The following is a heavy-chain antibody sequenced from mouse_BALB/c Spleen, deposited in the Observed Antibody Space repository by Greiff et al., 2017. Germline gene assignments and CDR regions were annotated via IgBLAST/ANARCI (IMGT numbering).Heavy chain of an antibody. CDR1: GFTFSSYA. J-gene: IGHJ3*01. Sequence: EVMLVESGGGLVKPGGSLKLSCAASGFTFSSYAMSWVCQTPEKRLEWVASISSGGSTYYPDSVKGRFTISRDNARNILYLQMSSLRSEDTAMYYCARIGYAYGSFWFAYWGQGTLVTVSA. CDR2: ISSGGST. V-gene: IGHV5-6-5*01. CDR3: ARIGYAYGSFWFAY. D-gene: IGHD1-2*01.